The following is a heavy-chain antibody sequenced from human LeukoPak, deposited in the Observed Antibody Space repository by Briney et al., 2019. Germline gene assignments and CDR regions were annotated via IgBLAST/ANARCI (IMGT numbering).Heavy chain of an antibody. CDR3: AKGTYGSGTYGAHDY. Sequence: PGGSLRLSCAASGFTFSSYAMSWVRQAPGKGLEWVSTIRGTGDTTYYADSVKGRFTISRDNSKNTLYLQMNSVRVEDTAVYYCAKGTYGSGTYGAHDYWGQGTLVTVSS. CDR2: IRGTGDTT. CDR1: GFTFSSYA. D-gene: IGHD3-10*01. J-gene: IGHJ4*02. V-gene: IGHV3-23*01.